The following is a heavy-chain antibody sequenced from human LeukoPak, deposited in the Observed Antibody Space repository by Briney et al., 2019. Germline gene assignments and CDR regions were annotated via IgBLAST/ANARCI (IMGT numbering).Heavy chain of an antibody. Sequence: GGSLRLSCAASGFIFSSYRMNWVRQAPGKGLEWVSSISSTSSYIYYADSVKGRFTISSDNAKNSLYLQMNSLRAEDTAVYYCARACGGDCFDAFDIWGQGTMVTVSS. V-gene: IGHV3-21*01. D-gene: IGHD2-21*02. CDR2: ISSTSSYI. CDR3: ARACGGDCFDAFDI. CDR1: GFIFSSYR. J-gene: IGHJ3*02.